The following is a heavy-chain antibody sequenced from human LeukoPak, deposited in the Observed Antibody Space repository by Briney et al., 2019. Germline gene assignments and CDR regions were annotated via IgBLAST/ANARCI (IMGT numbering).Heavy chain of an antibody. Sequence: ASVKVSCKASGYTFTSYDINWVRQATGQGLEWMGWMNPNSGNTGYAQKFQGRVTMTRDTSTSTVYMELSSLRSEDTAVYYCARVPPLMDTAMVTGAFDIWGQGTMVTVSS. V-gene: IGHV1-8*01. CDR3: ARVPPLMDTAMVTGAFDI. J-gene: IGHJ3*02. D-gene: IGHD5-18*01. CDR2: MNPNSGNT. CDR1: GYTFTSYD.